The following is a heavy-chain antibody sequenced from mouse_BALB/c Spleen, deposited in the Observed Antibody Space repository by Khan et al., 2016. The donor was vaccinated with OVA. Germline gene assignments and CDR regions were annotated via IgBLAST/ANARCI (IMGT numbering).Heavy chain of an antibody. CDR1: GYTFINYW. V-gene: IGHV1-7*01. J-gene: IGHJ2*01. CDR2: INPSTGYT. Sequence: QVQLKQSGAELAEPGASVKMSCKASGYTFINYWILWVKQRPGQGLEWIGYINPSTGYTEYNQNFKDNATLTADKSSSTAYMQLSSLTSEDSAVYYCARRGLRWDFDYWGQGTTLTVSS. CDR3: ARRGLRWDFDY. D-gene: IGHD1-1*01.